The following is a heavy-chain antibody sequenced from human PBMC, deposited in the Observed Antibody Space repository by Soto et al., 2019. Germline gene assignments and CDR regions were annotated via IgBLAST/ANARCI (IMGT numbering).Heavy chain of an antibody. CDR3: ARSIVLVPAAISPHYGMDV. D-gene: IGHD2-2*01. CDR2: ISAYNGNT. Sequence: GASVKVSCKASGYTFTSYGISWVRQAPGQGLEWMGWISAYNGNTNYAQKLQGRVTMTTDTSTSTAYMELRSLRAEDTAVYYCARSIVLVPAAISPHYGMDVWGQGTTVTVSS. CDR1: GYTFTSYG. J-gene: IGHJ6*02. V-gene: IGHV1-18*01.